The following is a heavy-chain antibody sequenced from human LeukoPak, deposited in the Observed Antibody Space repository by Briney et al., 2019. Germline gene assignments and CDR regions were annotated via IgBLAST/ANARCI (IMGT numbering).Heavy chain of an antibody. CDR1: GYTFTGYY. J-gene: IGHJ4*02. Sequence: ASVKVSCKASGYTFTGYYMHWVRQAPGQGLEWMGWINPNSGGTNYAQKFQGRVTMTRDTSISTAYMELRSLRSDDTAVYYCNLVGATGGEDYWGQGTLVTVSS. D-gene: IGHD1-26*01. CDR2: INPNSGGT. V-gene: IGHV1-2*02. CDR3: NLVGATGGEDY.